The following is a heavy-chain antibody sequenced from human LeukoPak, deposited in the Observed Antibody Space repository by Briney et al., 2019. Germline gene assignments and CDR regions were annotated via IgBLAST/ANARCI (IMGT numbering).Heavy chain of an antibody. CDR1: GFYFANYA. CDR3: AKDRRIYSSGWVFDY. V-gene: IGHV3-23*01. D-gene: IGHD6-19*01. J-gene: IGHJ4*02. Sequence: GGSLRLSCAASGFYFANYAMSWVRQAPGKGLEWVSATVGGGSPNTYHADSVKGRFTISRDNSKNTLFLQMNSLRAEDTAVYYCAKDRRIYSSGWVFDYWGQGTLVTVSS. CDR2: TVGGGSPNT.